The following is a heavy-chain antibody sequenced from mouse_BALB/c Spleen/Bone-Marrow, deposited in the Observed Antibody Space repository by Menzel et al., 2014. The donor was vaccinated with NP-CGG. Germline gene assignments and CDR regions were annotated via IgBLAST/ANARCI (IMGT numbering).Heavy chain of an antibody. CDR3: ASGVTTGWFVY. J-gene: IGHJ3*01. V-gene: IGHV1-76*01. CDR1: GYIFTSYW. Sequence: VQLQQSGAELVRPGASVKLSCKTSGYIFTSYWIHWVKQRSGQGLEWIARIYPGSGSTYYNEKFEGKATLTADKSSSTAYMQLSSLKPKDSAVYFCASGVTTGWFVYWGQGTLVTVSA. D-gene: IGHD2-2*01. CDR2: IYPGSGST.